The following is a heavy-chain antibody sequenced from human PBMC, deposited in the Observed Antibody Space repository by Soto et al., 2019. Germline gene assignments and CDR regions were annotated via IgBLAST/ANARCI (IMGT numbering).Heavy chain of an antibody. CDR2: ISHDGNNR. D-gene: IGHD1-7*01. V-gene: IGHV3-30-3*01. CDR3: VLTGTATVAFDI. J-gene: IGHJ3*02. CDR1: GFTFSIYA. Sequence: QVQVVESGGGVVQPGRSLRLSCAASGFTFSIYAMHWVRQAPGKGLEWLASISHDGNNRYYAGSVRGRFTISRDNSRNTLYLQMNSLRRDDTAVYSCVLTGTATVAFDIWGQGTMVTVSS.